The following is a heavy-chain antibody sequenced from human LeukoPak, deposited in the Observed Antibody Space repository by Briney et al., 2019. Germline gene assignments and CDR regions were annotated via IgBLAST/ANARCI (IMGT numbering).Heavy chain of an antibody. Sequence: GGSLRLSCAASGFTFSNYAMTWVRQSPGKGLEWVSTISGSGGDTYYADSVKGRFTMSRDNSKNTLDLQMSSLRAEDTAIYYCAKDNSGNFLSPFDYWGQGTLVAVSS. D-gene: IGHD1-26*01. CDR3: AKDNSGNFLSPFDY. CDR1: GFTFSNYA. J-gene: IGHJ4*02. V-gene: IGHV3-23*01. CDR2: ISGSGGDT.